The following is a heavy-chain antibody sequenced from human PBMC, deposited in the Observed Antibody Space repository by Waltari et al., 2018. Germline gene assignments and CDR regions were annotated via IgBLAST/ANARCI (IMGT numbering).Heavy chain of an antibody. CDR1: GFTVSGNC. CDR3: ARDVTGYYYFDL. V-gene: IGHV3-53*01. CDR2: INSGGDT. Sequence: EVQLVESGGGLIQPGGSLRLSCAAHGFTVSGNCMSCVRQAPGKGLEWVSVINSGGDTHYADSVKGRFTISRDNSKNTVYLQMNTLRAEDTALYYCARDVTGYYYFDLWGRGTLVTVSS. J-gene: IGHJ2*01.